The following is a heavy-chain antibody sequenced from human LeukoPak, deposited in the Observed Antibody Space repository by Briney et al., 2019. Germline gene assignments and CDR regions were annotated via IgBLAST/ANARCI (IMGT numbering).Heavy chain of an antibody. CDR2: IYSGGST. Sequence: GGSLRLSCAASGFTVSSNYMSWVRQAPGKGLEWVSVIYSGGSTYYADSVKGRFTISSDNSKNTLYLQMNSLRAEDTAVYYCARDPRYGSGSQVDYWGQGTLVTVSS. J-gene: IGHJ4*02. D-gene: IGHD3-10*01. CDR3: ARDPRYGSGSQVDY. V-gene: IGHV3-66*01. CDR1: GFTVSSNY.